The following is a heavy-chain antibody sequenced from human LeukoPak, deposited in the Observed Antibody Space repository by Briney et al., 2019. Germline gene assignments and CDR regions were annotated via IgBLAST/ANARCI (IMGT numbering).Heavy chain of an antibody. J-gene: IGHJ2*01. Sequence: GGSLRLSCAASGFTFSSYAMSWVRQAPGKGLEWVSVISGSGDNTYYADSVKGRFTISRDNSKNTLYLQMNSLRAEDTAVYYCARHNWGRHWYFDPWGRGTLVTVSS. CDR2: ISGSGDNT. CDR3: ARHNWGRHWYFDP. CDR1: GFTFSSYA. V-gene: IGHV3-23*01. D-gene: IGHD7-27*01.